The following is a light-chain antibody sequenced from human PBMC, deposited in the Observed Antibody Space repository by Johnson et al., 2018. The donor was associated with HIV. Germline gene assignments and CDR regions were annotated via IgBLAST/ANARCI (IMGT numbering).Light chain of an antibody. J-gene: IGLJ1*01. CDR1: SSNIGNNY. CDR3: GTWDSTLIAYV. Sequence: QSVLTQPPSVSAAPGQKVTISCSGSSSNIGNNYVSWYQQLPGTAPKLLIYENNKRPSGIPDRFSGSKSGTSATLTITGLQTGDEADYYGGTWDSTLIAYVVAAGTKVTVL. V-gene: IGLV1-51*02. CDR2: ENN.